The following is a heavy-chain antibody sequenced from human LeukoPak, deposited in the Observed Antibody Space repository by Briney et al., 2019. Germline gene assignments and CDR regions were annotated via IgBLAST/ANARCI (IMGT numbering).Heavy chain of an antibody. CDR1: GFTFSSYA. Sequence: GGSLTLSCAASGFTFSSYAMSGVRQAPGKGLEWVSAISGSGGSTYYADSVKGRFTISGDNSKNTLYLQMNSLRAEDTAVYYCASHHYYDSSGLDDYFDYCGWGTLVTVSS. CDR2: ISGSGGST. CDR3: ASHHYYDSSGLDDYFDY. J-gene: IGHJ4*02. D-gene: IGHD3-22*01. V-gene: IGHV3-23*01.